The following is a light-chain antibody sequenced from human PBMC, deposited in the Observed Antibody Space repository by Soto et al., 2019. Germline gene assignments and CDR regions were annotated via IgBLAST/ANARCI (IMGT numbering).Light chain of an antibody. J-gene: IGKJ4*01. Sequence: EVVMTQSPATLSVSPGERATLSCRASQSVSSTLAWYQQKPGQAPRLLIYGASTRATGIPARFSGSGSGTAFTLTISSLQSEDFAVYHWQQYSTWPLAFGGGTKVEIK. CDR1: QSVSST. V-gene: IGKV3-15*01. CDR2: GAS. CDR3: QQYSTWPLA.